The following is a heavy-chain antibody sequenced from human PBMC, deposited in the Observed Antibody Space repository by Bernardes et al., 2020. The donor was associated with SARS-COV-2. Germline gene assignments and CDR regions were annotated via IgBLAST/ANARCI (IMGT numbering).Heavy chain of an antibody. D-gene: IGHD2-21*01. V-gene: IGHV3-7*05. J-gene: IGHJ6*03. CDR3: ARDKEVKPFYYYYYYMDV. CDR1: GFTFSSSW. CDR2: IKQDGSEK. Sequence: AGSLRLSCAASGFTFSSSWMSWVRQAPGKGLEWVANIKQDGSEKYYVDSVKGRFTISRDNAKNSLYLKMNSLRAEDTAVYYCARDKEVKPFYYYYYYMDVWGKGTTVTVSS.